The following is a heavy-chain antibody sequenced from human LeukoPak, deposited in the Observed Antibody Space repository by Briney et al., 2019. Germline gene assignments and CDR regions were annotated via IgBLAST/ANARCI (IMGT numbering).Heavy chain of an antibody. CDR1: GFTFSSYG. CDR2: ISYDGSNK. CDR3: AKNGDRGAYCSGGSCYPYYYYYMDV. J-gene: IGHJ6*03. Sequence: GGSLRLSCAASGFTFSSYGIHWVRQAPGKGLEWVAVISYDGSNKYYADSVKGRFTISRDNSKNTLYLQMNSLRAEDTAVYYCAKNGDRGAYCSGGSCYPYYYYYMDVWGKGTTVTISS. D-gene: IGHD2-15*01. V-gene: IGHV3-30*19.